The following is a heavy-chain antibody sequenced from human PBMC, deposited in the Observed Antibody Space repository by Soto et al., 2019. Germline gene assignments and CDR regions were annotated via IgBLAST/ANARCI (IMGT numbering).Heavy chain of an antibody. J-gene: IGHJ4*02. Sequence: SGPTLVLPTHTLTLTCTFSGFSLSPYGVGVAWVRHPPGKALEWLALIYWDDDKRYSPSLETRLTVTKATAKNRGILPMTNMHPVDAGTYYCCDRPGCSRGFDFWGQGTMVTVSS. D-gene: IGHD3-10*02. V-gene: IGHV2-5*02. CDR1: GFSLSPYGVG. CDR2: IYWDDDK. CDR3: CDRPGCSRGFDF.